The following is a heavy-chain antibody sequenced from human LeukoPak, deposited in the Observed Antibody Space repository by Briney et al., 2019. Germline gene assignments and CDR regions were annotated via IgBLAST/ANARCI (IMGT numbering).Heavy chain of an antibody. Sequence: GGSLRLSCAASGFTFSSYGINWVRQAPGKGPEWVSYISSSSISIYYADSVKGRFTISRDNAKNSLYLQMNSLRVEDTAVYYCARGLNRYEADWGQGTLVTVSS. CDR1: GFTFSSYG. V-gene: IGHV3-48*01. CDR2: ISSSSISI. D-gene: IGHD1-1*01. CDR3: ARGLNRYEAD. J-gene: IGHJ4*02.